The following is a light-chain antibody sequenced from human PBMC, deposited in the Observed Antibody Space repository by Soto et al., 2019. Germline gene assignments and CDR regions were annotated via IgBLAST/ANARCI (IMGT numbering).Light chain of an antibody. J-gene: IGLJ1*01. CDR2: TTN. V-gene: IGLV8-61*01. CDR1: SGSVSTSNY. CDR3: VLFFSSGIYV. Sequence: QAVVTQEPSFSVSPGGTVTVTCGLSSGSVSTSNYPSWYQQTPGQAPRTLIYTTNTRSSGVPDRFSGSILGNKAALTITGAQADDESDDYCVLFFSSGIYVFGTGTKLTVL.